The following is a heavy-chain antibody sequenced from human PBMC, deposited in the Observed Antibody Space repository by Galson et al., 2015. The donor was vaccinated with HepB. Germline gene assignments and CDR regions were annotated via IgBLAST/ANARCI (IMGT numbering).Heavy chain of an antibody. V-gene: IGHV1-69*13. D-gene: IGHD5-18*01. CDR2: IIPIFGTA. CDR3: ASSGYSYGGGFDY. J-gene: IGHJ4*02. CDR1: GGTFSSYA. Sequence: SVKVFCKASGGTFSSYAISWVRQAPGQGLEWMGGIIPIFGTANYAQKFQGRVTITADESTSTAYMELSSLRSEDTAVYYCASSGYSYGGGFDYWGQGTLVTVSS.